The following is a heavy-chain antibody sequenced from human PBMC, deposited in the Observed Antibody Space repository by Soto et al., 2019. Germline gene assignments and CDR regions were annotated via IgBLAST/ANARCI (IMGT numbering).Heavy chain of an antibody. D-gene: IGHD3-22*01. CDR3: ARDGYYYDSSGYYPD. CDR1: GGSISSYY. J-gene: IGHJ4*02. Sequence: PSETLSLTCTVSGGSISSYYWSWIRQPPGKGLEWIGYIYYSGSTNYNPSLKSRVTISVATSKNQFSLKLSSVTAADTAVYYCARDGYYYDSSGYYPDWGQGTLVTVSS. CDR2: IYYSGST. V-gene: IGHV4-59*01.